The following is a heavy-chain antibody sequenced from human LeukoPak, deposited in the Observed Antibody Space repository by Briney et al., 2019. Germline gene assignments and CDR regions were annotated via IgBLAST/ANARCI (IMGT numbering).Heavy chain of an antibody. D-gene: IGHD1-26*01. CDR2: FDPEDGET. Sequence: ASVKVSCKVSGYTLTELSMHWVRQAPGKGLEWMGGFDPEDGETIYAQKFQGRVTMTRDTSTSTVYMELSSLRSEDTAVYYCARARWELLEGYYFDYWGQGTLVTVSS. CDR3: ARARWELLEGYYFDY. V-gene: IGHV1-24*01. J-gene: IGHJ4*02. CDR1: GYTLTELS.